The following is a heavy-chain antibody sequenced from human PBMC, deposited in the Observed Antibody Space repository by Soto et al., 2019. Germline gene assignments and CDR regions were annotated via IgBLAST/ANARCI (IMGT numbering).Heavy chain of an antibody. Sequence: YADSVKGRFTISRDNAKNSLYLQMNSLRAEDTALYYCAKEFVNYDSSGYYPGAFDIWGQGTMVTVSS. V-gene: IGHV3-9*01. CDR3: AKEFVNYDSSGYYPGAFDI. J-gene: IGHJ3*02. D-gene: IGHD3-22*01.